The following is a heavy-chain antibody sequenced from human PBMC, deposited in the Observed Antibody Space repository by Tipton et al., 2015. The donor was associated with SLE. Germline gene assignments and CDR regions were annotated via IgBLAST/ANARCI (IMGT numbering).Heavy chain of an antibody. D-gene: IGHD3-10*01. CDR3: AREGSNQTGSGSAFDI. V-gene: IGHV4-31*03. CDR2: IYCSGST. J-gene: IGHJ3*02. CDR1: GGSISSGGYY. Sequence: TLSLTCTVSGGSISSGGYYWSWIRQHPGKGLEWIGYIYCSGSTYYNPSLKSRVTISVDTSKNQFSLKLSSVTAADTAVYYCAREGSNQTGSGSAFDIWGQGTMVPVSS.